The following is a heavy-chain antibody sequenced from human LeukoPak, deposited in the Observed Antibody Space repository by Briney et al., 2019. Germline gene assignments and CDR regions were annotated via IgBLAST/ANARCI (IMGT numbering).Heavy chain of an antibody. CDR2: INPSGGST. CDR3: ARAVSCSSTSCYEYFQH. J-gene: IGHJ1*01. CDR1: GYTFTSYY. D-gene: IGHD2-2*01. V-gene: IGHV1-46*01. Sequence: ASVKVSCMPSGYTFTSYYMHWVRQAPGQGLEWMGIINPSGGSTSYAQKFQGRVTMTRDMSTSTVYMELSSLRSEDTAVYYCARAVSCSSTSCYEYFQHWGQGTLVTVSS.